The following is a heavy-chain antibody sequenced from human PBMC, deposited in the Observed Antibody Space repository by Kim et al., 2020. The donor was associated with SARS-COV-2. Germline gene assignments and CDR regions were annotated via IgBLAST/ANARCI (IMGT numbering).Heavy chain of an antibody. Sequence: GGSLRLSCAASGFSFSNFHMHWVRQSPGSGLEWVAFISYDARNKYYGDSVKGRFTISRENSETTVYLQMNSLRLEDTAVYYCAREEALGSNEFDSWGQVTLVTVSS. J-gene: IGHJ4*02. D-gene: IGHD3-10*01. V-gene: IGHV3-30*03. CDR1: GFSFSNFH. CDR2: ISYDARNK. CDR3: AREEALGSNEFDS.